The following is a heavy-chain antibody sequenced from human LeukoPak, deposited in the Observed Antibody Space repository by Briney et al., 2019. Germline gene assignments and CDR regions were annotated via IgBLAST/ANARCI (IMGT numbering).Heavy chain of an antibody. Sequence: PSETLSLTCTVSGGSISSYYWSWIRQPPGKGLEWIGYIYYSGSTNYNPSLKSRVTISVDTSKNQFSLKLSSVTAADTAVYYCVRDSGPGALYYYDSSGYYLAFDIWGQGTMVTVSS. CDR3: VRDSGPGALYYYDSSGYYLAFDI. J-gene: IGHJ3*02. D-gene: IGHD3-22*01. CDR1: GGSISSYY. V-gene: IGHV4-59*01. CDR2: IYYSGST.